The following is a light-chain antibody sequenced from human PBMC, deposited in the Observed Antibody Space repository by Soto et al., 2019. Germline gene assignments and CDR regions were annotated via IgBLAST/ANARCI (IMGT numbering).Light chain of an antibody. CDR1: QSISSW. V-gene: IGKV1-5*03. CDR2: KAS. Sequence: EGGTITGRASQSISSWLAWYQQKPGKAPKLLIYKASSLERGVPSRFSGSGSGTEFTLTISSLQPDDFATYYCQQYNSYPRPFGQGTKVDIK. CDR3: QQYNSYPRP. J-gene: IGKJ1*01.